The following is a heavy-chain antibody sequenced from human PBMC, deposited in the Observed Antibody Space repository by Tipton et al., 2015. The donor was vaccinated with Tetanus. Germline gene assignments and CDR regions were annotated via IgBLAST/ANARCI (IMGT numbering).Heavy chain of an antibody. V-gene: IGHV4-30-4*01. CDR3: ARADYNLSKKGPFDS. Sequence: TLSLTCTVSGDSVSTGNFYWSWIRQPPGKGLEWIAFIHHSGLAFSKPSLKSRVSISIDTSQNQFSLKLTSVTAADTAVYYCARADYNLSKKGPFDSWGQGTLVIVS. CDR1: GDSVSTGNFY. CDR2: IHHSGLA. J-gene: IGHJ4*02. D-gene: IGHD3-10*01.